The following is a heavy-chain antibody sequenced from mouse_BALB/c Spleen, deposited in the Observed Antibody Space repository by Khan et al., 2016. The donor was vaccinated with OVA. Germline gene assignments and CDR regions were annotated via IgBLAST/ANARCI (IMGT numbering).Heavy chain of an antibody. Sequence: VQLQQSGAELARPGASVKMSCKASGYTFTTYTIHWVKQRPGQGLEWIGYIIPSTDYTTYNQKFKDKAKLTADKSSSTAYIQLSSLTSDDSAVYYCAKEGAYYRSDGWFAYWGQGTLVTVSA. CDR1: GYTFTTYT. D-gene: IGHD2-14*01. V-gene: IGHV1-4*01. J-gene: IGHJ3*01. CDR3: AKEGAYYRSDGWFAY. CDR2: IIPSTDYT.